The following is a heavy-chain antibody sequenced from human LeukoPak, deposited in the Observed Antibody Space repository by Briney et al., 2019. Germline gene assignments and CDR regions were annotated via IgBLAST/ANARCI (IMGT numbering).Heavy chain of an antibody. D-gene: IGHD2-21*01. V-gene: IGHV3-30-3*01. CDR2: ISYDGSNK. J-gene: IGHJ6*02. CDR1: GFTFSSYA. CDR3: AKDRGIVVAYGMDV. Sequence: GGSLRLSCAASGFTFSSYAMHWVRQAPGKGLEWVAVISYDGSNKYYADSVKARFTISRDNSKNTLYLQMNSLRAEDTAVYYCAKDRGIVVAYGMDVWGQGTTVTVSS.